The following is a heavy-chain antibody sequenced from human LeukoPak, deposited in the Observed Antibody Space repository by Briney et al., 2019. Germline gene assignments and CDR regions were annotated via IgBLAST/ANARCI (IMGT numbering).Heavy chain of an antibody. CDR2: ISDSGGST. CDR3: AKDQSRGYYYFDH. J-gene: IGHJ4*02. Sequence: GGSLRLSCAASEFTFSSYAMSWVRQAPGKGLEWVSVISDSGGSTYYADSLKGRFTISRDNSKNTLYLQMNSLRAEDTAVYHCAKDQSRGYYYFDHWGQGTLVTVSS. CDR1: EFTFSSYA. V-gene: IGHV3-23*01. D-gene: IGHD3-22*01.